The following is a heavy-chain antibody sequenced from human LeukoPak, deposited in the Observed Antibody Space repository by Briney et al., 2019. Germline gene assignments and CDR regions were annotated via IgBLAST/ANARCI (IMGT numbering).Heavy chain of an antibody. CDR2: IIPILGIA. Sequence: ASVKVSCKASGGTFSSYAISWVRQAPGQGLEWMGRIIPILGIANYAQKFQGRVTITADKSTSTAYMELSSLRSEDTAVYYCARGLWQLSAFDIWGQGTMVTVSS. D-gene: IGHD6-6*01. J-gene: IGHJ3*02. CDR3: ARGLWQLSAFDI. V-gene: IGHV1-69*04. CDR1: GGTFSSYA.